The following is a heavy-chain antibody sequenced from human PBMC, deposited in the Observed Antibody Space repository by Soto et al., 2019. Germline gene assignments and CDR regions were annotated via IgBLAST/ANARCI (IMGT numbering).Heavy chain of an antibody. CDR3: ARGGAMGVDY. J-gene: IGHJ4*02. CDR1: GLTFNPHW. V-gene: IGHV3-74*01. CDR2: IYFDGITT. Sequence: EVQLVESGGGVVQPGGPLRLSCTALGLTFNPHWRHGFRRAPGKGLGWVSRIYFDGITTNYADSVKGRLTVSRDNAKNTVYLHVNTLRDEDTAVYYCARGGAMGVDYWGQGTLVTVSS. D-gene: IGHD1-26*01.